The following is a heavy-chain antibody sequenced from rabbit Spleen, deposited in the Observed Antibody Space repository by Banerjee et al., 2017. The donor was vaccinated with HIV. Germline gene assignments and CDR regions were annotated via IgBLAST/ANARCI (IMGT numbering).Heavy chain of an antibody. J-gene: IGHJ4*01. V-gene: IGHV1S45*01. CDR1: GFSFSRYYY. D-gene: IGHD8-1*01. CDR3: ARDTGSSDYIDGVFNL. CDR2: IYAGPSGST. Sequence: QEQLEESGGDLVKPGASLTLTCTASGFSFSRYYYMCWVRQAPGKGLEWIACIYAGPSGSTYYASWAKGRFTISKTSSTTVTLQMTSLTAADTATYFCARDTGSSDYIDGVFNLWGPGTLVTVS.